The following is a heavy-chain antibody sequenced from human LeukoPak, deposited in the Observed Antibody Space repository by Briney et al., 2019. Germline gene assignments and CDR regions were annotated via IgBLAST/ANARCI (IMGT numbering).Heavy chain of an antibody. CDR2: INHSGST. V-gene: IGHV4-34*01. J-gene: IGHJ4*02. CDR3: ATSRWGRFGY. D-gene: IGHD1-26*01. Sequence: PSETLSLTCAVYGGSFSGYYWSWIRQPPGKGLEWIGEINHSGSTNYNPSLKSRVTTSVDTSKNQFSLKLSSVTAADTAVYYCATSRWGRFGYWGQGTLVTVSS. CDR1: GGSFSGYY.